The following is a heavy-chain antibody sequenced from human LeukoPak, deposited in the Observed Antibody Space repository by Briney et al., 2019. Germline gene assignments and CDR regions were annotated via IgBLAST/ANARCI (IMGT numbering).Heavy chain of an antibody. Sequence: SQTLSLTCAISGDSVSSNSAAWNWIRQSPSRGLEWLGRTYFRSKWYNDYAVSVKSRISISADTSKNHFSLQLSSVTPDDTAVYCCVRGTGSFGSWGQGTLVTVSS. V-gene: IGHV6-1*01. D-gene: IGHD7-27*01. CDR1: GDSVSSNSAA. CDR3: VRGTGSFGS. CDR2: TYFRSKWYN. J-gene: IGHJ4*02.